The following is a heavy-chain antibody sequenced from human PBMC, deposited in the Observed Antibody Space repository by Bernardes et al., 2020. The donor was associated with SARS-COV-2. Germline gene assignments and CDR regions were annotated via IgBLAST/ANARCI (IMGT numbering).Heavy chain of an antibody. Sequence: SETLSLTCAVYGGSFSGYYWSWIRQPPGKGLEWIGEINHSGSTNYNPSLKSRVTISVDTSKNQFSLKLSSVTAADTAVYYCARGRYCSSTSCYKQDYYYMDVWGKGTTVTVSS. J-gene: IGHJ6*03. V-gene: IGHV4-34*01. D-gene: IGHD2-2*02. CDR2: INHSGST. CDR1: GGSFSGYY. CDR3: ARGRYCSSTSCYKQDYYYMDV.